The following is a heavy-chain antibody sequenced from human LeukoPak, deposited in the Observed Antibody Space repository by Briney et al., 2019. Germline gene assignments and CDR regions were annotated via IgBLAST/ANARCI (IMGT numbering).Heavy chain of an antibody. Sequence: GGSLRLSCAASGFTFSSYAMSWVRQARGKGLEWVSGISGSGGSTYYADSVKDRFTISRDNSKNTLSLQVNRLRAEDTAVYYCAILTPRDGNNPFDYWGQGTLVTVSS. D-gene: IGHD5-24*01. CDR1: GFTFSSYA. CDR2: ISGSGGST. J-gene: IGHJ4*02. V-gene: IGHV3-23*01. CDR3: AILTPRDGNNPFDY.